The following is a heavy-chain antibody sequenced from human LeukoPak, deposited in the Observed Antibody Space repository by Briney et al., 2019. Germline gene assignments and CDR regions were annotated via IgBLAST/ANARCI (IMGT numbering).Heavy chain of an antibody. CDR3: ARRLLTVTTPPFDY. D-gene: IGHD4-17*01. V-gene: IGHV4-39*01. CDR2: IYYSGST. CDR1: GGSISSSSYY. Sequence: SETLSLTCTVSGGSISSSSYYWGWLRQPPGKGLEWIGSIYYSGSTYYNPSLKSRVTISVDTSKNQFSLKLSSVTAADTAVYYCARRLLTVTTPPFDYWGQGTLVTVSS. J-gene: IGHJ4*02.